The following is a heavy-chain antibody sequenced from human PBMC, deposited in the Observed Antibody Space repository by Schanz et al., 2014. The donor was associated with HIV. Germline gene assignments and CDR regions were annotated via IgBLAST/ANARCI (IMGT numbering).Heavy chain of an antibody. CDR1: GFTFRSYV. Sequence: QVQLVESGGGVVQPGRSLRLSCAASGFTFRSYVMHWVRQAPAKGLEGVAVLSHDGSQKFYADSVKGRFTISRDNSKNTLYLQMNSLRAEDTAVYYCAKGGGWLHFWLDYWGQGTVVTVSS. CDR3: AKGGGWLHFWLDY. D-gene: IGHD5-12*01. V-gene: IGHV3-30*18. CDR2: LSHDGSQK. J-gene: IGHJ4*02.